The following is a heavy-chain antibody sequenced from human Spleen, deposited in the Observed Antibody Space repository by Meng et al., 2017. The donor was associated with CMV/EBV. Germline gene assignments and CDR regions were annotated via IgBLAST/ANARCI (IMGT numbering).Heavy chain of an antibody. D-gene: IGHD3-22*01. CDR1: GFTFSDYY. J-gene: IGHJ4*02. V-gene: IGHV3-11*04. CDR3: ARVSYYDSSGALDY. Sequence: GESLKISCAASGFTFSDYYMSWIRQAPGKGLEWVSYISSSGSTIYYADSVKGRFTISRDNAKNSLYLQMNSLRAEDTAVYYCARVSYYDSSGALDYWGQGTLVTVSS. CDR2: ISSSGSTI.